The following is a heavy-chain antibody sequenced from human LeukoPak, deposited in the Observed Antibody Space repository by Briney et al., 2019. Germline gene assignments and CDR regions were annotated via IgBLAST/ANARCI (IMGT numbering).Heavy chain of an antibody. CDR2: IKPDGTTK. V-gene: IGHV3-7*03. CDR1: GFTFGKYW. D-gene: IGHD6-13*01. J-gene: IGHJ4*02. CDR3: ARSIPYGTTWYGRSDY. Sequence: PGGSLRLSCVASGFTFGKYWMSWVRQAPGKGLEWVANIKPDGTTKFYVDSVKGRFTISRDNALNSLYLQMNSLRAEGTAIYYCARSIPYGTTWYGRSDYWGQGTLVTVSS.